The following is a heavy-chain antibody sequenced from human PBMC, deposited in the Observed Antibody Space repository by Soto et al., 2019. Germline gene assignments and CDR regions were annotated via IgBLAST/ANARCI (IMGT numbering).Heavy chain of an antibody. J-gene: IGHJ5*02. V-gene: IGHV4-39*01. Sequence: PSETLSLTCTVSGGSISSSSYYWGWIRQPPGKGLEWIGSIYYSGSTYYNPSLKSRVTISVDTSKNQFSLKLSSVTAADTAVYYCARGPRIAVAGSEWFDPWGQGTLVTVSS. CDR2: IYYSGST. CDR1: GGSISSSSYY. D-gene: IGHD6-19*01. CDR3: ARGPRIAVAGSEWFDP.